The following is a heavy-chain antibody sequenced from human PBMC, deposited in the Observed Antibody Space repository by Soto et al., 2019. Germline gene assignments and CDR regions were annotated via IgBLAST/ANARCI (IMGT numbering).Heavy chain of an antibody. CDR2: IYPGDSDT. J-gene: IGHJ6*02. CDR3: ATGGTVTNCRYHYNGLYF. D-gene: IGHD2-15*01. CDR1: GYSFTSYW. V-gene: IGHV5-51*01. Sequence: PGESLKISCKGSGYSFTSYWIGWLRQMPGKGLEWMGIIYPGDSDTRYSPSFQGQVTISADKAISTAYLQWNSLKASDTAMYYCATGGTVTNCRYHYNGLYFGSQGTTV.